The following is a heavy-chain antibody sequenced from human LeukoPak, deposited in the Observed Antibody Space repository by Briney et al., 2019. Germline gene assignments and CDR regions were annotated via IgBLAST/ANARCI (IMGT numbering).Heavy chain of an antibody. J-gene: IGHJ4*02. CDR1: GFTFSDYY. D-gene: IGHD2-21*02. CDR3: VRGLCGGDCYFDYFDY. Sequence: PGGSLRLSCAASGFTFSDYYMSWIRQAPGKGLEWVSYISSSGSTIYYADSVKGRFTISRDNAKNSLYLQMNSLRAEDTAVYYCVRGLCGGDCYFDYFDYWGQGTLVTVSS. CDR2: ISSSGSTI. V-gene: IGHV3-11*04.